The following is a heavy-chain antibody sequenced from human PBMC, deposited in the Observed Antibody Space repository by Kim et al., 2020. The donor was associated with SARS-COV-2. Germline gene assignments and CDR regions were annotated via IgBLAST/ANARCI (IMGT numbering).Heavy chain of an antibody. CDR2: IYHSGNT. Sequence: SETLSLTCTVSRGPISSSSYYWGWIRQSPGKGLEWIGDIYHSGNTYYNSSLKSRVTISLDTSNIQFSLKLSSVTAADTAVYYCARRAAGGLNWFDPWGQGTLVTVSS. CDR1: RGPISSSSYY. V-gene: IGHV4-39*07. CDR3: ARRAAGGLNWFDP. J-gene: IGHJ5*02. D-gene: IGHD6-13*01.